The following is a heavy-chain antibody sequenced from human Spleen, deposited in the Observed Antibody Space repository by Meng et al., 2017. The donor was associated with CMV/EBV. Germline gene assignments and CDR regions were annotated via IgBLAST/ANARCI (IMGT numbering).Heavy chain of an antibody. V-gene: IGHV4-30-4*08. CDR1: GGSISSAGYH. Sequence: TCNGSGGSISSAGYHWLWIRQPPGKGLEYLGYIHHSGNTYYNPSFKSRLAMSVDTSKNQFSLRVNSMTVADTAVYFCARVGPTGWFDPWGQGTLVTVSS. J-gene: IGHJ5*02. CDR3: ARVGPTGWFDP. D-gene: IGHD1-1*01. CDR2: IHHSGNT.